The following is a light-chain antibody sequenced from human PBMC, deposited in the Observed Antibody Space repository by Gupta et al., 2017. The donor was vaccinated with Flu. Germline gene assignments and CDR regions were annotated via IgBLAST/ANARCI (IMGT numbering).Light chain of an antibody. CDR3: QQYGSLPGS. J-gene: IGKJ2*03. V-gene: IGKV3-20*01. CDR1: QSVSSSY. CDR2: GAS. Sequence: EIVLTQSPATLSLSPGERATLSCRASQSVSSSYIAWYQQKPGQTPRRLMYGASSGATGIPDSFSGGGSGTDFTLTISRLDPEDFAVYYCQQYGSLPGSFGQGTKLEIK.